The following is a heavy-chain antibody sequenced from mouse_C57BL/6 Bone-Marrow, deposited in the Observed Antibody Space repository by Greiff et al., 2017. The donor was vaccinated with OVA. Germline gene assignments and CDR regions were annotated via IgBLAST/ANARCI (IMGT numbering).Heavy chain of an antibody. D-gene: IGHD4-1*01. CDR1: GYSITSGYY. CDR3: AREVTGTDYAMDY. Sequence: VQLQQSGPGLVKPSQSLSLTCSVTGYSITSGYYWNWIRQFPGNKLEWMGYISYDGSNNYNPSLKNRISITRDTSKNQFFLKLNSVTTEDTATYYCAREVTGTDYAMDYWGQGTSVTVSS. J-gene: IGHJ4*01. V-gene: IGHV3-6*01. CDR2: ISYDGSN.